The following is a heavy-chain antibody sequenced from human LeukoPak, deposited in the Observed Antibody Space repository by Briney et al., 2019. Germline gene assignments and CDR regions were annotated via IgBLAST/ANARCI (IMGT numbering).Heavy chain of an antibody. CDR2: IYYSGST. V-gene: IGHV4-39*07. CDR1: GGSISSSSYY. D-gene: IGHD1-26*01. Sequence: SETLSLTCTVSGGSISSSSYYWGWIRQPPGTGLEWIGSIYYSGSTYYNPSLKSRVTISVDTSKNQFSLKLSSVTAADTAVYYCAREVGGDGHFDYWGQGTLVTVSS. J-gene: IGHJ4*02. CDR3: AREVGGDGHFDY.